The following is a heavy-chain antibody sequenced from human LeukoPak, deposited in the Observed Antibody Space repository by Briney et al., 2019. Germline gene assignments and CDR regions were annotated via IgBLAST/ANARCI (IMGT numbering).Heavy chain of an antibody. CDR1: GGTFSSYA. CDR3: ARDRVAAAGTGYYYYMDV. D-gene: IGHD6-13*01. CDR2: IIPIFGTA. Sequence: SVNVSCKASGGTFSSYAISWVRQAPGQGLEWMGGIIPIFGTANYAQKFQGRVTITADESTSTAYMELSSLRSEDTAVYYCARDRVAAAGTGYYYYMDVWGKGTTVTVSS. V-gene: IGHV1-69*01. J-gene: IGHJ6*03.